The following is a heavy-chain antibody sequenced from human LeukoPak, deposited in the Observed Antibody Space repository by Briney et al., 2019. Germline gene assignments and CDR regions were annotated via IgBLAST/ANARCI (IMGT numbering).Heavy chain of an antibody. J-gene: IGHJ5*02. D-gene: IGHD3-10*01. CDR3: ARGRGFGGFGELSP. V-gene: IGHV3-33*01. CDR2: IWYDGSEK. CDR1: GFPFSSYG. Sequence: PGRSLRLSCATSGFPFSSYGFLWVRRAPGKGLEWVSVIWYDGSEKYYADSVKGRFSISRDNSKNTLYLQMTSLRVEDTAVYYCARGRGFGGFGELSPWGQGTLVIVSS.